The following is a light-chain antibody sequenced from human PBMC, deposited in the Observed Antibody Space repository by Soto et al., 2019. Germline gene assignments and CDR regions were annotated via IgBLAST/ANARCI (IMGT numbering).Light chain of an antibody. CDR3: NSYTSSTTLV. J-gene: IGLJ2*01. V-gene: IGLV2-14*01. CDR1: SADIGDSDY. Sequence: QSALTQPASVSGSPGQSITISCTGTSADIGDSDYVSWYQQHPDKAPKLLISEVTNRPSGVSNRFSGSKSGNTASLTISGLQAEDEADYYCNSYTSSTTLVFGGGTKLTVL. CDR2: EVT.